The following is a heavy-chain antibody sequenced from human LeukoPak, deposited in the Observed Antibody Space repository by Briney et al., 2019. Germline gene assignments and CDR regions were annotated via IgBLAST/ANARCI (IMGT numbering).Heavy chain of an antibody. D-gene: IGHD4-17*01. Sequence: SETLSLTCTVSGGSISSYYWSWIRQVPGKGLEWIAYIYYIGSTDYNPSLKSRVTISVDTSKNQFSLKLSSVTAADTAVYYCASTTYGDYQNEFDYWGQGTLVTVSS. CDR1: GGSISSYY. CDR2: IYYIGST. V-gene: IGHV4-59*08. CDR3: ASTTYGDYQNEFDY. J-gene: IGHJ4*02.